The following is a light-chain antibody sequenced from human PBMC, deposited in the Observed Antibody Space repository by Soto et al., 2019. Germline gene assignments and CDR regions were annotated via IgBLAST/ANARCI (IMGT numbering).Light chain of an antibody. Sequence: QFGLTQPASVSGSPWQSITISCTGNTRDVGGYYYVSWFQTHPGKTPTPIIYEVRNRPPGVSNSFSGYKSGNTASLTISGLQAEDEADYYCTSYTNSKTYVFGTGTKVTV. J-gene: IGLJ1*01. CDR1: TRDVGGYYY. CDR3: TSYTNSKTYV. CDR2: EVR. V-gene: IGLV2-14*01.